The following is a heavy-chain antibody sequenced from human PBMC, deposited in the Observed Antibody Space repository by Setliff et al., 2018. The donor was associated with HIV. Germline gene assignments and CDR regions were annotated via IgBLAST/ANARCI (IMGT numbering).Heavy chain of an antibody. V-gene: IGHV3-49*04. CDR3: ARVHSPLYYDILTGYLDY. CDR1: GFTFGDYA. CDR2: INSNTYGGTT. D-gene: IGHD3-9*01. J-gene: IGHJ4*02. Sequence: GGSLRLSCTASGFTFGDYAMTWVRQAPGKGLEWVGFINSNTYGGTTDYAASVKGRFTISRDDSKSSAYLLMNSLKTEDTAVYYCARVHSPLYYDILTGYLDYWGQGTLVTVSS.